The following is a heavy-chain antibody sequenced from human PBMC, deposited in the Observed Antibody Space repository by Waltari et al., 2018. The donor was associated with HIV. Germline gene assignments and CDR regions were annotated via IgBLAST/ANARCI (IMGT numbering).Heavy chain of an antibody. CDR3: AGDDGSGRGGGMDV. Sequence: QVQLQESGPGLVKPSQTLSLTCTVSGGSISSAGFYWSWIRQHPGKGLEWIGNIYYTGSPYYNASLKTRVTIATDTPNNQFSLNLSSVTAADTAVYDWAGDDGSGRGGGMDVWGQGTTVTVSS. CDR1: GGSISSAGFY. V-gene: IGHV4-31*03. CDR2: IYYTGSP. J-gene: IGHJ6*02. D-gene: IGHD3-10*01.